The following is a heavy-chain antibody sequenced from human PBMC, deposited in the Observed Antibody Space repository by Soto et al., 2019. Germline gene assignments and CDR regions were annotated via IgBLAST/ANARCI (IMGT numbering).Heavy chain of an antibody. Sequence: SVKVSCKASGGTFSSYTISWVRQAPGQGLEWMGRIIPILGIANYAQKFQGRVTITADKSTSTAYMELSSLRSEDTAVYYCARGDCSGGSCYYYYYYMDVSGKGTTVTVSS. D-gene: IGHD2-15*01. V-gene: IGHV1-69*02. CDR2: IIPILGIA. CDR1: GGTFSSYT. J-gene: IGHJ6*03. CDR3: ARGDCSGGSCYYYYYYMDV.